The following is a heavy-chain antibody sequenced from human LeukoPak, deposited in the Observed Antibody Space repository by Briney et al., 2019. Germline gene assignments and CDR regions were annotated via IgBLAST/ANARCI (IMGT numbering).Heavy chain of an antibody. D-gene: IGHD3-10*01. CDR1: GGSISSSNW. CDR2: IYHSGST. CDR3: AKHYMGSSYNHALDC. Sequence: SETLSLTCAVSGGSISSSNWWNWVRQPPGKGLEWIGEIYHSGSTNYNPSLKSRVTISVDKSKNQFSLKLSSVTAADTALYYCAKHYMGSSYNHALDCWGQGTLVTVSS. J-gene: IGHJ4*02. V-gene: IGHV4-4*02.